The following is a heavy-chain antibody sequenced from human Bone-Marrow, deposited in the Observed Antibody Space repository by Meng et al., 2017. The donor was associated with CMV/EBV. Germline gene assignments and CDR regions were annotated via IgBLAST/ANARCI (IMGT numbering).Heavy chain of an antibody. CDR2: ISSSSSYI. J-gene: IGHJ6*02. CDR3: ARVRIDYYYYGMDV. V-gene: IGHV3-21*01. D-gene: IGHD2-15*01. Sequence: GGSLRLSCASSGFTFSSYSTNWVRQAPGKGLEWVSSISSSSSYIYYADAVKGRFTISRDNANNSLYLQMNSLRAEDTAVYYCARVRIDYYYYGMDVWGQGTTVNVAS. CDR1: GFTFSSYS.